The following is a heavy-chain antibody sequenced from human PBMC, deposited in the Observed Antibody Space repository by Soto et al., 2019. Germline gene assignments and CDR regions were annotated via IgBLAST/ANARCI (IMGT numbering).Heavy chain of an antibody. CDR1: GFTFSEYY. CDR2: SKNKVSGYAT. D-gene: IGHD3-16*01. Sequence: EVQLVESGGGLVQPGGSLRLSCAASGFTFSEYYMDWVRQAPGKGLEWVGRSKNKVSGYATEYAASVKGRFTISRDDSKNSLYLQMNSLKSEDTAVYYCASAIICGGVMDYWGQGTLVTVSS. CDR3: ASAIICGGVMDY. V-gene: IGHV3-72*01. J-gene: IGHJ4*02.